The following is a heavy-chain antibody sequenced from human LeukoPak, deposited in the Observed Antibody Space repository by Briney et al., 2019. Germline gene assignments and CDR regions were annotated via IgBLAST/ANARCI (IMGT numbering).Heavy chain of an antibody. D-gene: IGHD2/OR15-2a*01. CDR2: IDHSGST. V-gene: IGHV4-34*01. CDR1: RGSFSAYY. CDR3: ARGMNIIDY. Sequence: SETLSLTCTVYRGSFSAYYWSWIRQPPGKGLEWIGEIDHSGSTSYNPSLESRVTISLDTSKNQFSLRLTSVTAADTAVYYCARGMNIIDYWGQGTLVTVSS. J-gene: IGHJ4*02.